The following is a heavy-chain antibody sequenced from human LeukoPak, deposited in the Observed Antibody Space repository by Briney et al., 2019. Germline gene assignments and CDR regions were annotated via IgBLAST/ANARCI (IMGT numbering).Heavy chain of an antibody. J-gene: IGHJ5*02. V-gene: IGHV4-31*03. CDR3: ARGYDSSGYRFDP. CDR2: IYYSGST. CDR1: GGSISSSSYY. D-gene: IGHD3-22*01. Sequence: SETLSLTCTVSGGSISSSSYYWGWIRQHPGKGLEWIGYIYYSGSTYYNPSLKSRVTISVDTSKNQFSLKLSSVTAADTAVYYCARGYDSSGYRFDPWGQGTLVTVSS.